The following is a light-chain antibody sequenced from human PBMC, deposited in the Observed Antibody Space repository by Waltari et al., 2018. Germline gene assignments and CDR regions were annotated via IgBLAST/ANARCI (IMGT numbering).Light chain of an antibody. Sequence: QSLLTQPPSLSGAPGPSVIFPCTWSSSNIGSGNFVHWYQQFLGAAPRLLIYVTASRPSGVPDRFSGSRSGTSASLAIAGLQAEDEADYFCQSYDNSLSAPYVFGTGTKVIVL. J-gene: IGLJ1*01. CDR3: QSYDNSLSAPYV. CDR1: SSNIGSGNF. CDR2: VTA. V-gene: IGLV1-40*01.